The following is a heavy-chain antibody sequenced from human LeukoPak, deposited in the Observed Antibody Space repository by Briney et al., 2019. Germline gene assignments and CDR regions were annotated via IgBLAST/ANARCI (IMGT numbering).Heavy chain of an antibody. CDR2: IYRSGST. Sequence: SETLSLTCTVSGYSISNGYYWDWIRQPPGRGLEWIGNIYRSGSTSYNPSLKSRVAISVDTSKNQFSLKVNSVTAADTAVYYCARRHSSGWFYYWGQGTLVTVSS. J-gene: IGHJ4*02. CDR1: GYSISNGYY. CDR3: ARRHSSGWFYY. D-gene: IGHD6-19*01. V-gene: IGHV4-38-2*02.